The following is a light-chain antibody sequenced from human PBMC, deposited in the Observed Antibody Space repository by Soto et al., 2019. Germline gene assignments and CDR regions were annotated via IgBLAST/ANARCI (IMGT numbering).Light chain of an antibody. CDR3: QQSHNRPFS. J-gene: IGKJ3*01. CDR1: QDISKS. V-gene: IGKV1-33*01. CDR2: DTS. Sequence: DIQMTQSPSSLSASVGDRVTITCQASQDISKSLNWYQQKSGKAPDLLIYDTSNLETGVPSNFSGIGSGTDFTFPISSQQPEDIATYYCQQSHNRPFSFGPGTKVEIK.